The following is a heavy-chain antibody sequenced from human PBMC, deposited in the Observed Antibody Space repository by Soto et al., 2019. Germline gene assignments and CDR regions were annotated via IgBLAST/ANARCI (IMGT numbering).Heavy chain of an antibody. CDR1: GGSISSYY. D-gene: IGHD3-10*01. Sequence: KQSQTLSLTCTVSGGSISSYYWSWVRQPPGKGLEWIGYIYYSGSTNYNPSLKSRVTISVDTSKNQFSLKLSSVTAADTAVYYCARHVVRGVIDYWGQGTLVTVSS. J-gene: IGHJ4*02. V-gene: IGHV4-59*08. CDR3: ARHVVRGVIDY. CDR2: IYYSGST.